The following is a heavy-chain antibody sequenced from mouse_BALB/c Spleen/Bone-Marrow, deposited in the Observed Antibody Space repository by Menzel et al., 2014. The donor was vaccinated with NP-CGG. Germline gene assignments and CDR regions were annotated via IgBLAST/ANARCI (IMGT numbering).Heavy chain of an antibody. CDR2: INPSNGGT. CDR1: GYTFTSYY. D-gene: IGHD6-2*01. CDR3: TRVVESPVAY. J-gene: IGHJ3*01. Sequence: VPLQQSGAELVKPGASVKLSCKSSGYTFTSYYMYWVKQRPGQGLEGIGEINPSNGGTNFNEKFKSKATLSVDKSSSQGYMQLSSLTSEDSAVYYCTRVVESPVAYWGQGTLVTVSA. V-gene: IGHV1S81*02.